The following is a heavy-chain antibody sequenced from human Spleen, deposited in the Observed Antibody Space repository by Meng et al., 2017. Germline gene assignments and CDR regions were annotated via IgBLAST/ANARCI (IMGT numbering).Heavy chain of an antibody. D-gene: IGHD6-13*01. J-gene: IGHJ4*02. CDR2: INPKSGDT. CDR3: ARDEDISAAGKLFGDY. CDR1: GYTFPDYW. V-gene: IGHV1-2*06. Sequence: GQLGQSGAEVKQPGASVKVSCKASGYTFPDYWLHWVRRAPGQGLEWMGRINPKSGDTHYAQRFQGRVTMTGDTSISTAYMELSGLRSDDTAMYYCARDEDISAAGKLFGDYWGQGTLVTVSS.